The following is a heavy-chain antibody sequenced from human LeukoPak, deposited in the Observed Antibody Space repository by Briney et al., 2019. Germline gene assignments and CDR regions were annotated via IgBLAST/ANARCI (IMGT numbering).Heavy chain of an antibody. CDR3: ARDATRTGDIVVVVAARGGYFDY. V-gene: IGHV1-46*01. CDR1: GYTFTIYY. CDR2: INPSGGST. J-gene: IGHJ4*02. Sequence: ASVKVSCKASGYTFTIYYMHWVRQAPGQGLEWVGIINPSGGSTSYAQKFQRRVTMTSDTSTSTVYMELSSLRSEDTAVYYCARDATRTGDIVVVVAARGGYFDYWGQGTLVTVSS. D-gene: IGHD2-15*01.